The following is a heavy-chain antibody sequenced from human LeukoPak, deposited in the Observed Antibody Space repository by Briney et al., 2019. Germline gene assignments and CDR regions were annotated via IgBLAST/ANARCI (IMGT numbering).Heavy chain of an antibody. CDR3: ARGGGVTYYDSTGYLWYFDY. V-gene: IGHV4-59*11. Sequence: SETLSLTCTVSVGSISSHYWSWIRQPPGKGLQWIGYIYYSGSTKFNPSLKSRVIISVDTSKNQFSLKLSSVTAADTAVYYCARGGGVTYYDSTGYLWYFDYWGQGTLVTVSS. J-gene: IGHJ4*02. CDR2: IYYSGST. D-gene: IGHD3-22*01. CDR1: VGSISSHY.